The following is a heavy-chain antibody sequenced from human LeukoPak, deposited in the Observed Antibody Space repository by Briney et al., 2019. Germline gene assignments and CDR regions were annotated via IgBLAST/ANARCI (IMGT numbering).Heavy chain of an antibody. CDR1: GYTFTIYD. V-gene: IGHV1-8*01. D-gene: IGHD3-3*01. CDR3: ARGSTDDFWSGYYKYYFDY. CDR2: MNPNSGNT. Sequence: ASVKVSCKASGYTFTIYDINWVRQATGQGLEWMGWMNPNSGNTGYAQKFQGRVTMTRNTSISTAYMELSSLRSEDTAVYYCARGSTDDFWSGYYKYYFDYWGQGTLVTVSS. J-gene: IGHJ4*02.